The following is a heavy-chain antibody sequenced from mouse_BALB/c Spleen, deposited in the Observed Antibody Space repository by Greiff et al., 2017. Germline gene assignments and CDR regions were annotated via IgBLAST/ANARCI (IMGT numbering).Heavy chain of an antibody. CDR2: ISYDGSN. Sequence: ESGPGLVKPSQSLSLTCSVTGYSITSGYYWNWIRQFPGNKLEWMGYISYDGSNNYNPSLKNRISITRDTSKNQFFLKLNSVTTEDTATYYCARRGGNHFAYWGQGTLVTVSA. CDR1: GYSITSGYY. J-gene: IGHJ3*01. V-gene: IGHV3-6*02. D-gene: IGHD2-1*01. CDR3: ARRGGNHFAY.